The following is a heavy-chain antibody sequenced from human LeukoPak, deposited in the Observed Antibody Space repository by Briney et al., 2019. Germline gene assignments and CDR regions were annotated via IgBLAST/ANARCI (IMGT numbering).Heavy chain of an antibody. CDR1: GFTFSSFS. D-gene: IGHD4-11*01. Sequence: GGSLRLSCAASGFTFSSFSMNWVRQAPGKGLEWVSYISSTSSTIYYADSVKGRFTISRDNAKNSLYLQMNSLRAEDTAVYCCARAHPGDYSDFQFDYWGQGTLVTVSS. J-gene: IGHJ4*02. CDR3: ARAHPGDYSDFQFDY. V-gene: IGHV3-48*01. CDR2: ISSTSSTI.